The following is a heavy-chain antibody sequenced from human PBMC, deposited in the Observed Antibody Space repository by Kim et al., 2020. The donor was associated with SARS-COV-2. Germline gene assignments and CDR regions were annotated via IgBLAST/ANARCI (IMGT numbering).Heavy chain of an antibody. D-gene: IGHD1-26*01. Sequence: TTYSRKFRGRFTITRDPSASTAYMELSSLRSEDTAVYYCARAYGGSYYPFDYWGQGTLVTVSS. CDR3: ARAYGGSYYPFDY. V-gene: IGHV1-3*01. CDR2: T. J-gene: IGHJ4*02.